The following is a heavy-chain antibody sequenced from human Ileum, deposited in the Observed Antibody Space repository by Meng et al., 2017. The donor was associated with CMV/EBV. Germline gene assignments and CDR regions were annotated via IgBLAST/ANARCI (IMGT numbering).Heavy chain of an antibody. D-gene: IGHD1-7*01. J-gene: IGHJ5*02. Sequence: SETLSLTCTVSGASINNYYWGWIRQPPGERLEWIGYIHYSGKTNYRSSLKSRATISLDRSKNQFSLKVTSVTSADTAVYYCARWDWNYSFYWFDPWGQGTLVTVSS. CDR2: IHYSGKT. CDR1: GASINNYY. CDR3: ARWDWNYSFYWFDP. V-gene: IGHV4-59*01.